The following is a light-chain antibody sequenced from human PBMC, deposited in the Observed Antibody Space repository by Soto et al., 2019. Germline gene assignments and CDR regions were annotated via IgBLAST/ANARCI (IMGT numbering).Light chain of an antibody. CDR2: RVS. V-gene: IGKV2-30*01. CDR1: QGLVYSDGNTF. CDR3: VQGTHWPWT. Sequence: DVVMTQSPLSLSVTLGQPATISCRSSQGLVYSDGNTFLNWFHQRPGQSPRRLIYRVSNRDSGVPDRFSGSGSGTDYTLTISRVEAEDVGIYYCVQGTHWPWTFGQGTKVEIK. J-gene: IGKJ1*01.